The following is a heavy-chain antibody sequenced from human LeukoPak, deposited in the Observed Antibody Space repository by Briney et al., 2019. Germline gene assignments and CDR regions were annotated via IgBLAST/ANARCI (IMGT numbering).Heavy chain of an antibody. CDR3: ARGAPAAGTLSDMDV. J-gene: IGHJ6*03. D-gene: IGHD6-13*01. Sequence: PSETLSLTCTVSGGSISSYYWSWIRQPPGKGLEWIGYIYYSGSTNYNPSLKSRVTISVDTSKNQFSLKLSSVTAADTAVYYCARGAPAAGTLSDMDVWGKGTTVTVSS. V-gene: IGHV4-59*12. CDR1: GGSISSYY. CDR2: IYYSGST.